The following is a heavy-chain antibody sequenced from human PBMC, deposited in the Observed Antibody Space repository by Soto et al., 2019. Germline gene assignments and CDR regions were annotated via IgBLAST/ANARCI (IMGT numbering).Heavy chain of an antibody. CDR2: IYYSGST. V-gene: IGHV4-39*01. CDR3: ARGGYDSQYYYYYYMDV. J-gene: IGHJ6*03. CDR1: GGSISSSSYY. D-gene: IGHD5-12*01. Sequence: SETLSLTCTVSGGSISSSSYYWGWIRQPPGKGLEWIGSIYYSGSTYYNPSLKSRVTISVDTSKNQFSLKLSSATAADTAVYYCARGGYDSQYYYYYYMDVWGKGTTVTVSS.